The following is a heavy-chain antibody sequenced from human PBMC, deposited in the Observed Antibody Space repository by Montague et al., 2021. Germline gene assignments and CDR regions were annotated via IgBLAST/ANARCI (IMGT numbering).Heavy chain of an antibody. J-gene: IGHJ5*02. D-gene: IGHD4-17*01. CDR3: TKDQDDYGDYVDWVDT. CDR2: ITSGGST. Sequence: SLRLSCAASGFPFSSYAMSWVRQAPGKGLKWVSSITSGGSTYYADSVTDRFTISRDNSKNTLYLQMNSLRAEDTAVYYCTKDQDDYGDYVDWVDTWGQGTLVTVSS. CDR1: GFPFSSYA. V-gene: IGHV3-23*01.